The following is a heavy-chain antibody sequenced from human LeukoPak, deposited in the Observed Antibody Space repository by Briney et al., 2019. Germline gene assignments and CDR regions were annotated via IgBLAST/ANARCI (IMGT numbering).Heavy chain of an antibody. V-gene: IGHV3-23*01. CDR3: ARHSGATYYYYGMDV. J-gene: IGHJ6*02. CDR2: ISGSEGST. Sequence: GASLRLSCAAPRFTFSNYAMTWVRQAPGKGLEWVSGISGSEGSTHYADSVKGRFTISRDNFKNTLSLQINSLRAEDTAVYYCARHSGATYYYYGMDVWGQGTAVTVSS. CDR1: RFTFSNYA. D-gene: IGHD1-26*01.